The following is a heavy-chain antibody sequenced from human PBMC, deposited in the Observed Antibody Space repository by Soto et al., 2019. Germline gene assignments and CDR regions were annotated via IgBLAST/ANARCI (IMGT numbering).Heavy chain of an antibody. V-gene: IGHV3-66*01. J-gene: IGHJ4*02. D-gene: IGHD6-19*01. CDR1: GFTVTYNY. Sequence: EVQLVESGGGLVQPGGSLRLSCAASGFTVTYNYMTWVRQAPGKGLEWVSVIYTDGTTYYADSVKGRFTISRDNSKNTLDLQMNSRRAEDTAMYYCARAKPPSYSSGWYGFDFWGQGTLVTVSS. CDR2: IYTDGTT. CDR3: ARAKPPSYSSGWYGFDF.